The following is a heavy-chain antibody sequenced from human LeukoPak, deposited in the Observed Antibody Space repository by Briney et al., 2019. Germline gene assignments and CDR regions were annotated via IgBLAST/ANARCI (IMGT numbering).Heavy chain of an antibody. J-gene: IGHJ6*02. CDR1: EFTFSGYS. D-gene: IGHD3-10*01. Sequence: GGSLRLSCVASEFTFSGYSMNWVRQAPGRGLEWVSYIAWDTVTIYYADSVKGRFTISRDNAKNSLYLQMNSLRAEDTAVYYCARDGARGYDMDVWGQGTTVIVSS. V-gene: IGHV3-48*01. CDR2: IAWDTVTI. CDR3: ARDGARGYDMDV.